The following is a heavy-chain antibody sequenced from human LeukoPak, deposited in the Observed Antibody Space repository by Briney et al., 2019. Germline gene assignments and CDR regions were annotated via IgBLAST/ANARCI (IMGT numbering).Heavy chain of an antibody. Sequence: SETLSLTCTVSGGSISTYYWSWIRQPPGKGLEWIGYIYYSGSINYNPSLKSRVTISVDTSKNQFSLKLSSVTAADTAVYYCAREVGYYYDSSGYVDYWGQGTLVTVSS. CDR3: AREVGYYYDSSGYVDY. CDR2: IYYSGSI. D-gene: IGHD3-22*01. V-gene: IGHV4-59*12. CDR1: GGSISTYY. J-gene: IGHJ4*02.